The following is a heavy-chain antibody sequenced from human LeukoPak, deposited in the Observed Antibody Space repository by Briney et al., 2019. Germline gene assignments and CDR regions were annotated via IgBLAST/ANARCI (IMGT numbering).Heavy chain of an antibody. Sequence: SETLSLTCTVSGGSISSYYWSWIRQPPGKGLEWIGEINRSGSTNYNPSLKSRVTISVDTSKHQFSLKLSSVTAVDTAVYYCARRDVLRYFDWLSPSTYNWFDPWGQGTLVTVSS. CDR1: GGSISSYY. CDR3: ARRDVLRYFDWLSPSTYNWFDP. CDR2: INRSGST. D-gene: IGHD3-9*01. V-gene: IGHV4-34*01. J-gene: IGHJ5*02.